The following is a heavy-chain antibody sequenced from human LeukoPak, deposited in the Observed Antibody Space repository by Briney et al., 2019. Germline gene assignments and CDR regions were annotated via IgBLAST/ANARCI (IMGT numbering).Heavy chain of an antibody. CDR3: ARAGGSRGVILDY. CDR1: GGSISSGDYY. Sequence: SQTLSLTCTVSGGSISSGDYYWSWIRQPPGKGLEWIGYIYYSGSTYYNPSLKSRVTISVDTYKNQFSLKLSSVTAADTAVYYCARAGGSRGVILDYWGQGTLVTVSS. D-gene: IGHD3-10*01. V-gene: IGHV4-30-4*01. CDR2: IYYSGST. J-gene: IGHJ4*02.